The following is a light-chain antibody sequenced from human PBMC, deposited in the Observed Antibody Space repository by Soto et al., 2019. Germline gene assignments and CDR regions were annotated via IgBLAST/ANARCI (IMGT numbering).Light chain of an antibody. CDR2: KVS. CDR3: MQATQFPYT. Sequence: DIVMTQTPLSLPVSLGQPASISCRSSRTLVHSDRNTYLTWLHQRPGQPPRLLIYKVSNRLSGVPDRFSGSGAGTDFTLKISRVEAEDVGVYYCMQATQFPYTFGQGTKLEIK. CDR1: RTLVHSDRNTY. V-gene: IGKV2-24*01. J-gene: IGKJ2*01.